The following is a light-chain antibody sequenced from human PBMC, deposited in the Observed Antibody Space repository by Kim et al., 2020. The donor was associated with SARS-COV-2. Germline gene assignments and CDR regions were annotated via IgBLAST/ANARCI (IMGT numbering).Light chain of an antibody. CDR1: QGIYNY. CDR2: GAS. J-gene: IGKJ2*01. Sequence: DIQMTQSPSAMSASVGDRVTITCRASQGIYNYLAWFQQKPGTVPKRLIYGASNLQGGVPSRFSGSGSGTEFTLTISSLQPEDSATYYCLQRTRYPYTFGQGTKLEI. V-gene: IGKV1-17*03. CDR3: LQRTRYPYT.